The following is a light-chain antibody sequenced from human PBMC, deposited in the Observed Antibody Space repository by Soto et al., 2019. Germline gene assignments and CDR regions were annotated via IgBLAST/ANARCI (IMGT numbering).Light chain of an antibody. V-gene: IGKV1-39*01. CDR1: QSISRF. CDR2: AAS. Sequence: DIQMTQSPSSLSASVGDRVTITCRASQSISRFLNWYQQKPGMAPKLLIYAASTLQSGVPSRFSGSGSGTDFTLTISSLQPEDFATYYCQHSYRILTFAGGTKVEIK. CDR3: QHSYRILT. J-gene: IGKJ4*01.